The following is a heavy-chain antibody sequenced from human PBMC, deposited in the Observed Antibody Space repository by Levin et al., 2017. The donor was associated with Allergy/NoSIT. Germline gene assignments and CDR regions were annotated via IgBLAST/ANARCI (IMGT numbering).Heavy chain of an antibody. Sequence: GGSLRLSCAASGFTFDDYAMHWVRQAPGKGLEWVSGISWNSGSIGYADSVKGRFTISRDNAKNSLYLQMNSLRAEDTALYYCARPAAGTLDDAFDIWGQGTMVTVSS. CDR3: ARPAAGTLDDAFDI. CDR2: ISWNSGSI. J-gene: IGHJ3*02. V-gene: IGHV3-9*01. CDR1: GFTFDDYA. D-gene: IGHD6-13*01.